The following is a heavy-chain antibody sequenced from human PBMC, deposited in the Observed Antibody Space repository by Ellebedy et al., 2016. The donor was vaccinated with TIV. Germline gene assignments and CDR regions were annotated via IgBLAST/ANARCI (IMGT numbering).Heavy chain of an antibody. CDR1: GYTFTGYY. J-gene: IGHJ5*02. V-gene: IGHV1-2*02. D-gene: IGHD3-16*01. CDR2: INPNSGDT. CDR3: AKDLGITKKNSIDP. Sequence: AASVKVSCKASGYTFTGYYINWVRQAPGQGPECLGWINPNSGDTNYALELQGRVTMTRDTSITTVYMELANLRSDDTAMYYCAKDLGITKKNSIDPWGQGTLVTVSS.